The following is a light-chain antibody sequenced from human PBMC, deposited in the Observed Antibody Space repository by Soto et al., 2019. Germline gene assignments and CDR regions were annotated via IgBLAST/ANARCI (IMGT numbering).Light chain of an antibody. V-gene: IGKV3-20*01. Sequence: IVLTQSPGTLSLSPGPRPTLSCRASQSVSSSYLAWYQQKTGQAPSLLTYGASSRATGIPDRFSGSGSGTDLTLTISRLEPEDFALYYCQQYGSSPITFGQGHDWRL. CDR2: GAS. CDR1: QSVSSSY. CDR3: QQYGSSPIT. J-gene: IGKJ5*01.